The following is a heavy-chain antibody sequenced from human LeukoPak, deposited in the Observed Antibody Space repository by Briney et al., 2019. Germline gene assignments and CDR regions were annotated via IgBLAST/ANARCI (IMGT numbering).Heavy chain of an antibody. Sequence: PGGSLRLSCAASGFTFSSYGMSWVRQAPGKGLEWVSIISGSGVSTYYADSVKGRFTISRDNGKNTIYLQMNSLRVDDTAIYYCAKAATYFYGSVTYDWFESWGQGTLVTVSS. V-gene: IGHV3-23*01. CDR3: AKAATYFYGSVTYDWFES. D-gene: IGHD3-10*01. J-gene: IGHJ5*01. CDR2: ISGSGVST. CDR1: GFTFSSYG.